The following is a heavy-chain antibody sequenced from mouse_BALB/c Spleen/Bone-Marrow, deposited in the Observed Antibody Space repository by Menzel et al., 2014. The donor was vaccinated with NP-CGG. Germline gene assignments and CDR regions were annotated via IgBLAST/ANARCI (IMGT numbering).Heavy chain of an antibody. CDR1: GFTFSSFG. D-gene: IGHD1-1*01. J-gene: IGHJ4*01. V-gene: IGHV5-17*02. Sequence: DVMLVESGGGLVQPGGFRKLSCAASGFTFSSFGMHWVRQAPEKGLEWVAYISSGSSTIYYADTVKGRFTISRDNPKNTLFLQMTSLRSEDTAMYYCARSGIGYYYGSNSYAMDYWGQGTSVTVSS. CDR3: ARSGIGYYYGSNSYAMDY. CDR2: ISSGSSTI.